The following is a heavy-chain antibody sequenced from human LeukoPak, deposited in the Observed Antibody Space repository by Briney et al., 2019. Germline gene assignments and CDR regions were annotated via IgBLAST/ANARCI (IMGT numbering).Heavy chain of an antibody. CDR1: GFTFSDYY. CDR2: ISSSDSTI. Sequence: GGSLRLSCAASGFTFSDYYMSWIRQAPGKGLEWVSYISSSDSTIYYADSMKGRFTISRDNAKNSLYLQMHSLRVEDTAVYYCARGTVVVPAAITVYWGQGTLVTVSS. J-gene: IGHJ4*02. CDR3: ARGTVVVPAAITVY. D-gene: IGHD2-2*01. V-gene: IGHV3-11*04.